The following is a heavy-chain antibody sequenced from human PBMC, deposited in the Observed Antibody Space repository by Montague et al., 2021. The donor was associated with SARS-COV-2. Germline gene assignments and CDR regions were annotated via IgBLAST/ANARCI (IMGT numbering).Heavy chain of an antibody. V-gene: IGHV4-61*01. D-gene: IGHD6-6*01. CDR3: AREKRSSYFSDF. J-gene: IGHJ4*02. Sequence: SETLSLTCTVSGGSVSSGSYYWSWIRQPPGKGLEGIGYVYFNGGTNYNPTLKRRVTISPDTTRNPFSLNFESVTAADTAVYFCAREKRSSYFSDFWGQGTMVTVSS. CDR2: VYFNGGT. CDR1: GGSVSSGSYY.